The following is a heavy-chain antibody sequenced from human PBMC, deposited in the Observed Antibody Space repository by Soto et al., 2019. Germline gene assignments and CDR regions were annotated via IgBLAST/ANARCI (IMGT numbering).Heavy chain of an antibody. V-gene: IGHV3-30-3*01. Sequence: QVQLVESGGGVVQPGRSLRLSCAASGFAFSSYAMHWVRQAPGKGLEWVAVISYDGSNKYYADSVKGRFTISRDNSKNTLYLPMNSLRAEDTAVYYCARDLFGSGDLGQGTLVTVSS. CDR2: ISYDGSNK. D-gene: IGHD3-10*01. J-gene: IGHJ4*02. CDR3: ARDLFGSGD. CDR1: GFAFSSYA.